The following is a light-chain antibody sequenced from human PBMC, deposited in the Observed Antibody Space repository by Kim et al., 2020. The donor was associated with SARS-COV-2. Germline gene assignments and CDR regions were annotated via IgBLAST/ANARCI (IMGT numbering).Light chain of an antibody. CDR1: QSVSSY. J-gene: IGKJ4*01. CDR3: QQRSNWPPFT. Sequence: EIVLTQSPATLSLSPGERATLSCRASQSVSSYLAWYQQKPGQAPRLLIYDASNRATGIPARFSGSGSGTDFTLTISSLEPEDFAVYYCQQRSNWPPFTFGGETQVDIK. CDR2: DAS. V-gene: IGKV3-11*01.